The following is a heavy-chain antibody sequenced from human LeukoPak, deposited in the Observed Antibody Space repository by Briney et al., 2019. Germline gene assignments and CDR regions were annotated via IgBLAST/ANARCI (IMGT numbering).Heavy chain of an antibody. Sequence: SETLSLTCTVSGGSISSYYWSWIRQPPGKGLEWIGYIYTSGSTNYNPSLKSRVTISEDASKNQFSLKLSSVTAADTAVYYCARYFTGMDVWGKGTTVTVSS. CDR3: ARYFTGMDV. D-gene: IGHD2-8*02. V-gene: IGHV4-4*09. J-gene: IGHJ6*03. CDR1: GGSISSYY. CDR2: IYTSGST.